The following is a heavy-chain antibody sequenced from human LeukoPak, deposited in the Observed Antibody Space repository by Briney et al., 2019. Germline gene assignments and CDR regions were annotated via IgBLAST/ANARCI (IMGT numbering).Heavy chain of an antibody. CDR3: ARDGYSGSDAL. CDR1: GGSISSYY. J-gene: IGHJ4*02. V-gene: IGHV4-59*01. Sequence: PSETLSLTCTVSGGSISSYYWSWIRQPPGKGLEWIGYIYYSGSTNYNPSLKSRVTISVDTSQNQFYLKLSSVTAADTAVYYCARDGYSGSDALWGQGTLVTVSS. CDR2: IYYSGST. D-gene: IGHD5-12*01.